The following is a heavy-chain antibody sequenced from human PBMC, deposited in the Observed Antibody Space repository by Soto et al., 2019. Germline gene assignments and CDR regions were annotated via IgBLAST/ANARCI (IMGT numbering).Heavy chain of an antibody. D-gene: IGHD3-22*01. V-gene: IGHV3-23*01. Sequence: EVQLLESGGGLVQPGGSLRLSCAASGFTFSSYAMSWVRQAPGKGLEWVSAISGSGGSTYYADSVKGRFTISRDNSKNTLYLQMNSLRAEDTAVYYCAKATTYYYDSSGDYYFDYWGQGTLVTVSS. CDR2: ISGSGGST. CDR1: GFTFSSYA. CDR3: AKATTYYYDSSGDYYFDY. J-gene: IGHJ4*02.